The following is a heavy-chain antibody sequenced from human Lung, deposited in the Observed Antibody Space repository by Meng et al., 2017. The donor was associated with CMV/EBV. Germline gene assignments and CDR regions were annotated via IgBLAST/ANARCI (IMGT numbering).Heavy chain of an antibody. J-gene: IGHJ4*02. V-gene: IGHV1-18*01. CDR3: ARVYCSGGSCYSPFDY. CDR2: INSYSGHT. D-gene: IGHD2-15*01. CDR1: GYTFSDYG. Sequence: ASXXVSXKASGYTFSDYGIGWVRQAPGQGLEWMGWINSYSGHTNYAQKLQGRVTMTTDTSTSSAYMELRSLRSDDTAVYYCARVYCSGGSCYSPFDYGGQGTRGT.